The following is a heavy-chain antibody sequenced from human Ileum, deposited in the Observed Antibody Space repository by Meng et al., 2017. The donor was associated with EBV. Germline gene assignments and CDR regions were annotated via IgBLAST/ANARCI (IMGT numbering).Heavy chain of an antibody. V-gene: IGHV1-3*04. CDR3: ARDLRYGLKLLPYYSDP. D-gene: IGHD2/OR15-2a*01. J-gene: IGHJ5*02. CDR1: GYTFINYA. Sequence: QVQRGESGAEVKKPGASGKVSCKASGYTFINYAIHWVRQAPGQGLEWMGWINTGNGNTKFSQTFQGRVSIRRDTSASTVYMELSSLRSEDTAVYYCARDLRYGLKLLPYYSDPWGQGTLVTVSS. CDR2: INTGNGNT.